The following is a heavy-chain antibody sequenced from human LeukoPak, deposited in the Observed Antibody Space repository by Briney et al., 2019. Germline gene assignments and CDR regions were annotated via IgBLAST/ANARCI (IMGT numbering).Heavy chain of an antibody. CDR1: GGSISSYY. CDR2: IYYSGST. J-gene: IGHJ5*02. D-gene: IGHD2-15*01. Sequence: SETLSLTCTVSGGSISSYYWSWIRQPPGKGLKWIGYIYYSGSTNYNPSLKSRVTISVDTSKNQFSLKLSSVTAADTAVYYCARQGVSVVVAAMNWFDPWGQGTLVTVSS. CDR3: ARQGVSVVVAAMNWFDP. V-gene: IGHV4-59*08.